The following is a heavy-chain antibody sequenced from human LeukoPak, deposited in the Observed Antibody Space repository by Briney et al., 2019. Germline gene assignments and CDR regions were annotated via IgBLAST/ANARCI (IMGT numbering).Heavy chain of an antibody. V-gene: IGHV4-34*01. CDR2: INHSGST. D-gene: IGHD3-10*01. J-gene: IGHJ6*02. Sequence: SETLSLTCAVYGGSFSGYYWSWIRQPPGKGLEWIGEINHSGSTNYNPSLKSRVTISVDTSKNQFSLKLSSVTAADTAVYYCARVREVRGVLNPYYYYGMDVWAKGPRSPSP. CDR1: GGSFSGYY. CDR3: ARVREVRGVLNPYYYYGMDV.